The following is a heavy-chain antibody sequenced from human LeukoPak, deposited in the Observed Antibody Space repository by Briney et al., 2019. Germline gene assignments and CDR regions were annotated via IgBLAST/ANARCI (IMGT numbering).Heavy chain of an antibody. CDR1: GGSISSYY. D-gene: IGHD6-13*01. J-gene: IGHJ4*02. CDR3: VRDRAEYTSSPPDY. CDR2: IYYSGST. V-gene: IGHV4-39*02. Sequence: SETLSLTCTVSGGSISSYYWGWIRQPPGKGLEWIGGIYYSGSTYYNPSLKSRVTISVDTSKNQLSLKVTSATAADTAVYYCVRDRAEYTSSPPDYWSQGTLVTVSS.